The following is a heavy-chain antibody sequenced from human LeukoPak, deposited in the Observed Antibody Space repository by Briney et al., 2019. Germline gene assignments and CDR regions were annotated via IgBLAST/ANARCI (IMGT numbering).Heavy chain of an antibody. V-gene: IGHV4-34*01. J-gene: IGHJ6*03. D-gene: IGHD3-22*01. CDR3: ARGHSDSSGYYPSYYYYYYYMDV. CDR1: GGSFSGYY. CDR2: INHSGST. Sequence: PSETLSLTCAVYGGSFSGYYWSWIRQPPGKGLEWIGEINHSGSTNYNPSLKSRVTISVDTSKNQFSLKLSSVTAADTAVYYCARGHSDSSGYYPSYYYYYYYMDVWGKGTTVTDSS.